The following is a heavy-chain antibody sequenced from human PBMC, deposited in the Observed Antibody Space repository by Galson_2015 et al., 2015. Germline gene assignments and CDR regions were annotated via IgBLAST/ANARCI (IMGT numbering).Heavy chain of an antibody. V-gene: IGHV3-30-3*01. Sequence: LSLSCAASGFAFSSYAMHWVRQAPGKGLGWVLVISDDGSNKYYADSVKGRFTISRDNSKNTVYLQMNSLRAEDTAAYFCARGREISSAAVGLNYWGQGTLVTVSS. CDR3: ARGREISSAAVGLNY. J-gene: IGHJ4*02. CDR1: GFAFSSYA. D-gene: IGHD6-13*01. CDR2: ISDDGSNK.